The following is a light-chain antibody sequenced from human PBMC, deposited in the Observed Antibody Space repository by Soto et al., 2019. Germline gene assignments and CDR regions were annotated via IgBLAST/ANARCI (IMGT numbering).Light chain of an antibody. Sequence: QSALTQPASVSGSPGQSITISCTGTSSDVGAYNYVSWYQHHPDKAPKLIIFDVNKRPSGVPDRFSGSKSGNTASLTISGLQPEDEADYYCCSYAGSSLVFGGGTKVTVL. CDR2: DVN. V-gene: IGLV2-11*01. J-gene: IGLJ2*01. CDR3: CSYAGSSLV. CDR1: SSDVGAYNY.